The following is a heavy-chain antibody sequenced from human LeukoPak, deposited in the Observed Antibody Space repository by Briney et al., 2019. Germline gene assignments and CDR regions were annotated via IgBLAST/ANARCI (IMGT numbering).Heavy chain of an antibody. CDR3: ARDAGGRTQREGWFDP. Sequence: PGGSPRLSCAASGFTFSSYEMNWVRQAPGKGLEWVSSISSGGMWIYYADSLKGRFTISRDNAKNSLYLQMKSLRVEDTAVYYCARDAGGRTQREGWFDPWGQGTLVTVSS. CDR2: ISSGGMWI. J-gene: IGHJ5*02. V-gene: IGHV3-48*03. D-gene: IGHD1-26*01. CDR1: GFTFSSYE.